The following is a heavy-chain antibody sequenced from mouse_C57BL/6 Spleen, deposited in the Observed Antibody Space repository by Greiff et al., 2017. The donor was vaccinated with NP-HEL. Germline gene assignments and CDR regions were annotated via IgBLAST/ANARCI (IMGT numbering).Heavy chain of an antibody. Sequence: QVQLKQPGAELVKPGASVKLSCKASGYTFTSYWMHWVKQRPGRGLEWIGRIDPNSGGTKYNEKFKSKATLTVDKPSSTAYMQLSSLTSEDSAVYYCARLGGVYYGNFAMDYWGQGTSVTVSS. J-gene: IGHJ4*01. CDR2: IDPNSGGT. D-gene: IGHD2-1*01. CDR3: ARLGGVYYGNFAMDY. CDR1: GYTFTSYW. V-gene: IGHV1-72*01.